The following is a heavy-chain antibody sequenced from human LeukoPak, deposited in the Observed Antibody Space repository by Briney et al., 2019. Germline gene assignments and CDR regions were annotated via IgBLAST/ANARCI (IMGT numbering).Heavy chain of an antibody. CDR2: IIPNSGGT. CDR1: GYTFTGYY. CDR3: ARVGIVVVTAIYWYFDL. Sequence: RASVKVSCRSSGYTFTGYYLHWVRQAPGQGLEWMGWIIPNSGGTNYAQKFQGRVTMTRDTSISTAYMDLSRLRSDDTAVYYCARVGIVVVTAIYWYFDLWGRGTLVTVSS. J-gene: IGHJ2*01. D-gene: IGHD2-21*02. V-gene: IGHV1-2*02.